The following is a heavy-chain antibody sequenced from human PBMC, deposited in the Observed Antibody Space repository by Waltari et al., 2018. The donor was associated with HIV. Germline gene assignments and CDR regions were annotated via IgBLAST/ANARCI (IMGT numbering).Heavy chain of an antibody. CDR2: VYYSGST. J-gene: IGHJ4*02. D-gene: IGHD4-17*01. CDR3: APRDYGDYQFDY. Sequence: QLQLQESGPGLVQPSETLSLTCTVSGGSIISNVYYLGWIRQPPGKGLEWIGSVYYSGSTYYNPSLKSRVTISVDTSKNQFYLRLRSVTAADTAVYYCAPRDYGDYQFDYWGRGTLVTVSS. V-gene: IGHV4-39*01. CDR1: GGSIISNVYY.